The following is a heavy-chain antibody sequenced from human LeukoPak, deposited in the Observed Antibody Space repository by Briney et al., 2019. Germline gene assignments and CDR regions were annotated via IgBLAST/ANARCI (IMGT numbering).Heavy chain of an antibody. Sequence: GESLKISCKGSGYSFTSYWIGWVRQMPGKGLEWMGIIYPGDSDTRYSPSFQGQVTTSADKSISTAYLQWSSLKASDTAMYYCARLRDYYDSSGYYYYVDAFDIWGQGTMVTVSS. J-gene: IGHJ3*02. V-gene: IGHV5-51*01. CDR1: GYSFTSYW. D-gene: IGHD3-22*01. CDR3: ARLRDYYDSSGYYYYVDAFDI. CDR2: IYPGDSDT.